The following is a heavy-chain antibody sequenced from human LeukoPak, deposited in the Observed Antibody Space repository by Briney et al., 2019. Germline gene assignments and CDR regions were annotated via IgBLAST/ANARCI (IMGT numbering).Heavy chain of an antibody. V-gene: IGHV3-48*01. Sequence: GGSLRLSCAASGFTFSSYWMSWVRQAPGKGLEWVSYISSSSSTIYYADSVKGRFTISRDNAKNSLYLQMNSLRAENTAVYYCARSPNYDFWSGYQKGMFDYWGQGTLVTVSS. D-gene: IGHD3-3*01. CDR1: GFTFSSYW. CDR3: ARSPNYDFWSGYQKGMFDY. J-gene: IGHJ4*02. CDR2: ISSSSSTI.